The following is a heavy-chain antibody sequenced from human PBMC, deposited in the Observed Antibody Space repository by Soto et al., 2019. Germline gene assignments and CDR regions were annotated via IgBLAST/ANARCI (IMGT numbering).Heavy chain of an antibody. J-gene: IGHJ4*02. V-gene: IGHV4-59*01. D-gene: IGHD6-6*01. CDR1: GGSISPSY. CDR3: PAGLDHNKLVY. Sequence: QVRLQESGPGLVKPSETLSLTCTVSGGSISPSYWNWVRQPPGKRPEWIGCIYYTGNTHYNPSLKRRVTISRDTSKNQFSLELTSVIAVDTATYFCPAGLDHNKLVYWGQGILVNVSS. CDR2: IYYTGNT.